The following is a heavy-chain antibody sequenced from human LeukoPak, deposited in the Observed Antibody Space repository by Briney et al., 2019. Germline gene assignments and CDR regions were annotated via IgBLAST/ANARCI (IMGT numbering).Heavy chain of an antibody. J-gene: IGHJ2*01. Sequence: SETLSLTCTVSGGSISSYYWSWIRQPPGKGLEWIGYIYYSGSTNYNPSLKSRVTISVDTSKNQFSLKLSSVTAADTAVYYCARDRSYYDSSGYYYSYRYFDLWGRGTLVTVSS. CDR2: IYYSGST. V-gene: IGHV4-59*01. CDR3: ARDRSYYDSSGYYYSYRYFDL. D-gene: IGHD3-22*01. CDR1: GGSISSYY.